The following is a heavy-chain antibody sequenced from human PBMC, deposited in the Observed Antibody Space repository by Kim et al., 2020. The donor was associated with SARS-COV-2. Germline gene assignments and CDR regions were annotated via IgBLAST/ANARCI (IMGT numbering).Heavy chain of an antibody. Sequence: GGSLRLSCAASGFTFSSYAMSWVRQAPGKGLEWVSAISGSGGSTYYADSVKGRFTISRDNSKNTLYLQMNSLRAEDTAVYYCAKGRSYYYYYGMDVWGQGTTVTVSS. D-gene: IGHD6-13*01. V-gene: IGHV3-23*01. CDR3: AKGRSYYYYYGMDV. CDR2: ISGSGGST. J-gene: IGHJ6*02. CDR1: GFTFSSYA.